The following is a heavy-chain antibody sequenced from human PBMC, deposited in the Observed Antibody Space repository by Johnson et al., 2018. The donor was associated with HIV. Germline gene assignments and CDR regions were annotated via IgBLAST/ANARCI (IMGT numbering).Heavy chain of an antibody. Sequence: EVQLVESGGGLVQPGGSLRLSCAASGFTFSTYAMSWVRQAPGKGLEWVSGLNWNGGSKGYGDSVKGRYTISRDNAKNSLYLQMNSLRAEDTAVYYCARAPSPGPGGAFDIWGQGTMVTVSS. CDR3: ARAPSPGPGGAFDI. CDR2: LNWNGGSK. V-gene: IGHV3-20*04. CDR1: GFTFSTYA. J-gene: IGHJ3*02.